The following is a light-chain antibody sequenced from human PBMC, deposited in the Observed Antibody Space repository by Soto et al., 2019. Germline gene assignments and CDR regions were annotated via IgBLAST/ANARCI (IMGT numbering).Light chain of an antibody. CDR1: QSVSGSY. V-gene: IGKV3-20*01. CDR2: GAS. J-gene: IGKJ1*01. Sequence: EIVLTQSPGTLSLSPGERATLSCRASQSVSGSYLAWYQQKPGQAPRLLIYGASSRATGIPDRFSGSGSGTDFTLIISRLEPVDFAVYYCQQYGSSPRTFGQGTKVEFK. CDR3: QQYGSSPRT.